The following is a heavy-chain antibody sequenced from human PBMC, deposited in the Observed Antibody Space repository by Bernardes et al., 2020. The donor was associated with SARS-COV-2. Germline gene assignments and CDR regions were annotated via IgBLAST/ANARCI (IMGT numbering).Heavy chain of an antibody. CDR3: AREDYGGLFDY. J-gene: IGHJ4*02. D-gene: IGHD4-17*01. V-gene: IGHV3-7*01. CDR1: GFTFSSYW. Sequence: GSLRLSCAASGFTFSSYWMSWVRQAPGKGLEWVANIKEDGSEKNYVDSVKGRFSISRDNAKNSLYLQMNSLRAEDTAVYYCAREDYGGLFDYWGQGTLVTVSS. CDR2: IKEDGSEK.